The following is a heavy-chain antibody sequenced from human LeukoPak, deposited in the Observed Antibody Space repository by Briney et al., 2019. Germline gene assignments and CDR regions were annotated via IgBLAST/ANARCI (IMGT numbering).Heavy chain of an antibody. CDR1: GFTFSSYS. V-gene: IGHV3-21*01. J-gene: IGHJ3*02. CDR3: ARVRSHYAFDI. Sequence: GGSLRLSCAASGFTFSSYSMTWVRQAPGKGLEWVSSISSSSSYIYYADSVKGRFTSSRDNAKNSLYLQMNSLRAEDTAVYYCARVRSHYAFDIWGQGTMVTVSS. D-gene: IGHD3-10*01. CDR2: ISSSSSYI.